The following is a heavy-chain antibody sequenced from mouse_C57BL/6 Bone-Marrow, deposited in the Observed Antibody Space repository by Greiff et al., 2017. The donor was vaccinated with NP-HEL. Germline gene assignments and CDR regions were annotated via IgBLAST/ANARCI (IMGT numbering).Heavy chain of an antibody. CDR2: IYPRSGNT. J-gene: IGHJ1*03. CDR3: ARRFYYGSSYRYFDV. V-gene: IGHV1-81*01. D-gene: IGHD1-1*01. Sequence: QVQLQQSGAELARPGASVKLSCKASGYTFTSYGISWVKQRTGQGLEWIGEIYPRSGNTYYNEKFKGKATLTADKSSSTAYMELRSLTSEDSAVYFCARRFYYGSSYRYFDVWGTGTTVTVSS. CDR1: GYTFTSYG.